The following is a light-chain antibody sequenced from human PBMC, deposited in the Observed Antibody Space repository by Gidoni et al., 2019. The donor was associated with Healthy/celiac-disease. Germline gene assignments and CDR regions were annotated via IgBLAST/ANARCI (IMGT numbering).Light chain of an antibody. CDR1: QSISSY. Sequence: DIKMTQSPSSLSASVGDRVTITCRASQSISSYLNLYQQKPGKAPKLLIYAASSLQSGVPSRFSGSGSGTDCTLTISSLQPEDFATYYCQQSYSTLVTFGGGTKVEIK. J-gene: IGKJ4*01. CDR3: QQSYSTLVT. CDR2: AAS. V-gene: IGKV1-39*01.